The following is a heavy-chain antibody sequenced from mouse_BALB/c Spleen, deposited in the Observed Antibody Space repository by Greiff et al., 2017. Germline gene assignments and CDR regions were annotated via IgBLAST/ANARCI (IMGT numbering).Heavy chain of an antibody. CDR2: ISDGGSYT. CDR1: GFTFSDYY. D-gene: IGHD1-2*01. J-gene: IGHJ3*01. CDR3: ARAGVLRLSAWFAY. V-gene: IGHV5-4*02. Sequence: EVKLVESGGGLVKPGGSLKLSCAASGFTFSDYYMYWVRQTPEKRLEWVATISDGGSYTYYPDSVKGRFTISRDNAKNNLYLQMSSLKSEDTAMYYCARAGVLRLSAWFAYWGQGTLVTVSA.